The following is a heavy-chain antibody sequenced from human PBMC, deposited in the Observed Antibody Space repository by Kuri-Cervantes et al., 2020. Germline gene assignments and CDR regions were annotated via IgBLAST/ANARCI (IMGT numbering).Heavy chain of an antibody. V-gene: IGHV3-7*03. J-gene: IGHJ4*02. CDR1: GFPFSNYR. CDR3: ARVSGYDSVDY. Sequence: GESLKISCAASGFPFSNYRMNWVRQAPGKGLEWVATIKEDGSEKYYLDSVKGRLTISRDNAKNSLYLQMSSLRAEDTAVYYCARVSGYDSVDYWGQGTLVTVSS. D-gene: IGHD5-12*01. CDR2: IKEDGSEK.